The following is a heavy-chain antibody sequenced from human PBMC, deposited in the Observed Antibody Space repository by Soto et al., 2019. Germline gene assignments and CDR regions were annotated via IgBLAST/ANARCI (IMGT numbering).Heavy chain of an antibody. CDR2: MNPNSGNT. V-gene: IGHV1-8*01. J-gene: IGHJ3*01. D-gene: IGHD3-22*01. CDR1: GYTFTSYD. CDR3: ARHGGYYDRPAFDF. Sequence: ASVKVSCKASGYTFTSYDINWVRQATGQGLEWMGWMNPNSGNTGYAQKLQGRVTMTRNTSTSTAYMELRSLRSDDTAVYYCARHGGYYDRPAFDFWGQGTMVTVSS.